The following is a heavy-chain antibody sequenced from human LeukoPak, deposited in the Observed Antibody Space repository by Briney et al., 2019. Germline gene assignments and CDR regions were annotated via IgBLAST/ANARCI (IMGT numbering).Heavy chain of an antibody. CDR3: AKDGYCSGGNCRNY. J-gene: IGHJ4*02. CDR1: GFTFSSYG. V-gene: IGHV3-9*01. CDR2: ISWNSGTI. Sequence: PGRSLRLSCAASGFTFSSYGMHWVRQAPGKGLEWVSGISWNSGTIGYADSVKGRFTISRDNAKNSLYLQMNSLRPEDTALYYCAKDGYCSGGNCRNYWGQGTLVTVSS. D-gene: IGHD2-15*01.